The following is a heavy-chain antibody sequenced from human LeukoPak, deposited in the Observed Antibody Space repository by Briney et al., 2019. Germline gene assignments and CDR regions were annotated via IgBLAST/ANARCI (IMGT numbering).Heavy chain of an antibody. CDR3: ARHSGWKFDY. CDR1: GFTFSNYW. CDR2: IKQHGSDN. V-gene: IGHV3-7*01. Sequence: GGSLRLSCAASGFTFSNYWMTWIRQAPGKGLEWVANIKQHGSDNYYVDSVKGRFTISRDNAKNSLLMQMNSLRAKDTAVYYCARHSGWKFDYWGQGTLVTVSS. D-gene: IGHD1-1*01. J-gene: IGHJ4*02.